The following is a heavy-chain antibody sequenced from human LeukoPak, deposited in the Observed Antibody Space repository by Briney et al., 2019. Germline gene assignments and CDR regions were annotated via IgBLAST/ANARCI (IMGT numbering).Heavy chain of an antibody. CDR3: ARTPHSSGWRNYFDY. CDR1: GGSISSGGYS. V-gene: IGHV4-30-2*01. Sequence: SQTLSLTCAVSGGSISSGGYSWSWIRQPPGKGLEWIGYIYHSGSTYYNPSLKSRVTISVDRSKNQFSLKLSSVTAADTAVYYCARTPHSSGWRNYFDYWAREPWSPSPQ. CDR2: IYHSGST. D-gene: IGHD6-19*01. J-gene: IGHJ4*02.